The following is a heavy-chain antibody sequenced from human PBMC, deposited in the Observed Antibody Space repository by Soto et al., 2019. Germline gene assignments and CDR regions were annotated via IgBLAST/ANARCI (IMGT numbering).Heavy chain of an antibody. CDR3: ARANTVVFYGMDV. Sequence: GGSLRLSCAASGFSISDYYMSWIRQAPGKGLEWLAYISQSYSYTNYADSVKGRFTISRDNANDSVYLQMNSLRVDDSAVYYCARANTVVFYGMDVWGQGTTVTVSS. CDR1: GFSISDYY. CDR2: ISQSYSYT. V-gene: IGHV3-11*06. J-gene: IGHJ6*02. D-gene: IGHD2-2*01.